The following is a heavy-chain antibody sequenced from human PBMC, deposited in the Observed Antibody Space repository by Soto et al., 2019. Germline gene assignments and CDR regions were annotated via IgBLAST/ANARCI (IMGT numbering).Heavy chain of an antibody. D-gene: IGHD3-22*01. Sequence: PSETLSLTCAVSGGSISSGGYSWNWIRQPLGKGLEWIGYIYHSGSTHYNSSLKSRVAMSVDRSKNQFSLNLSSVTAADTAVHYCARAQDYYDSSGYHFDYWGQGTLVTVSS. CDR1: GGSISSGGYS. V-gene: IGHV4-30-2*01. J-gene: IGHJ4*02. CDR2: IYHSGST. CDR3: ARAQDYYDSSGYHFDY.